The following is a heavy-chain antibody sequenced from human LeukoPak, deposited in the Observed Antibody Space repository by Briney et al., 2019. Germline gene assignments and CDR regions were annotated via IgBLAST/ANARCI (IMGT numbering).Heavy chain of an antibody. CDR2: MNPNSGNT. D-gene: IGHD2-2*01. CDR3: ARGPPSDIVVVPAAENYYYYYYMDV. V-gene: IGHV1-8*01. J-gene: IGHJ6*03. CDR1: GYTFTSYD. Sequence: ASVKVSCKASGYTFTSYDINWVRQATGQGLEWMGWMNPNSGNTGYAQKFQGRVTMTRNTSISTAYMELSSLRSEDTAVYYCARGPPSDIVVVPAAENYYYYYYMDVWGKGTTVTISS.